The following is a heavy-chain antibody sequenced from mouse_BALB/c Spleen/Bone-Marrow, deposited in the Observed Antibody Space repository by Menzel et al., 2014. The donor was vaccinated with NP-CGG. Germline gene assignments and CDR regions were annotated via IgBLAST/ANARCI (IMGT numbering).Heavy chain of an antibody. Sequence: VQLQQSGPQLVRPGASVKISCKASGYSFTSYWMHWVKQRPGQGLEWIGMIDPSDSETRLNQMFKDKTTLTVDKSSSTASMQLSSPTSEDSAVYYCASYGSSPAWFAYWGQGTLVTVSA. CDR2: IDPSDSET. CDR3: ASYGSSPAWFAY. V-gene: IGHV1S127*01. D-gene: IGHD1-1*01. J-gene: IGHJ3*01. CDR1: GYSFTSYW.